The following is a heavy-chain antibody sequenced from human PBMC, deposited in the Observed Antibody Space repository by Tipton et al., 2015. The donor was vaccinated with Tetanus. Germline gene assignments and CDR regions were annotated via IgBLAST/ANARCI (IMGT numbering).Heavy chain of an antibody. D-gene: IGHD3-16*01. CDR2: IYYSGST. V-gene: IGHV4-39*01. J-gene: IGHJ6*02. CDR1: GGSVSSGSYY. CDR3: ARHGGRLAYYYYGMDV. Sequence: TLSLTCTVSGGSVSSGSYYWSWIRQPPGKGLEWIGSIYYSGSTYYNPSLKSRVTISVDTSKNQFSLKLSSVTAADTAVYYCARHGGRLAYYYYGMDVWGQGTTVTVSS.